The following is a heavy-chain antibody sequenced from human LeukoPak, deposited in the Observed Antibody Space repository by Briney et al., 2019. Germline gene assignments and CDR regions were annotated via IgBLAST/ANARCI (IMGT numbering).Heavy chain of an antibody. CDR2: IRSKANSYAT. CDR1: GFTFSGSA. V-gene: IGHV3-73*01. CDR3: TARWAYYDFWSGNDY. Sequence: GGSLRLSCAASGFTFSGSAMHSVRQASGKGLEWVGRIRSKANSYATAYAASVKGRFTISRDDSKNTAYLQMNSLKAEDTAVYYCTARWAYYDFWSGNDYWGQGTLVTVSS. J-gene: IGHJ4*02. D-gene: IGHD3-3*01.